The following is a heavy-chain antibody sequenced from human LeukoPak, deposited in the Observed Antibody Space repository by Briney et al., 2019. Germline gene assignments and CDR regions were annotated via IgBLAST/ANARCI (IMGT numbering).Heavy chain of an antibody. V-gene: IGHV3-23*01. J-gene: IGHJ4*02. CDR1: GFIFSIYG. Sequence: GGSLRLSCAASGFIFSIYGMIWVRQAPGKGLEWISAISGSGDSAWYADSVKGRFTISRDNSMNTLYLQLNSLRAEDTAVYYCARARGYSGYELGYWGQGTLVTVSS. D-gene: IGHD5-12*01. CDR3: ARARGYSGYELGY. CDR2: ISGSGDSA.